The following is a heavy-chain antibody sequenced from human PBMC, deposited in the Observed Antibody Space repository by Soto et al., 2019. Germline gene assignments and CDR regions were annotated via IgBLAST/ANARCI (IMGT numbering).Heavy chain of an antibody. CDR1: GFTFSSYA. J-gene: IGHJ4*02. CDR2: ISGSGGST. D-gene: IGHD2-15*01. V-gene: IGHV3-23*01. Sequence: GGSLRLSCAASGFTFSSYAMSWVRQAPGKGLEWVSAISGSGGSTYYADSVKGRFTISRDNSKNTLYLQMNSLRAEDTAVYYCAKVGIFCSGGSCYLRHFDYWGQGTPVTVSS. CDR3: AKVGIFCSGGSCYLRHFDY.